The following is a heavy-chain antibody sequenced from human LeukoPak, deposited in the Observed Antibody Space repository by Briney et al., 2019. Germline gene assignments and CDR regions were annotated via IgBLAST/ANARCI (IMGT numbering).Heavy chain of an antibody. CDR3: AKDLSNFGDLGYFDH. Sequence: GGSLRLSCAASGFTFSTYAMSWVRQAPGKGLEWVSGVTGTGDRTLYADSVRGRFTISRDSFKNTLFLEMRRLRADDTAFYYCAKDLSNFGDLGYFDHWGQGDLVTVSS. CDR1: GFTFSTYA. CDR2: VTGTGDRT. J-gene: IGHJ5*02. V-gene: IGHV3-23*01. D-gene: IGHD4-17*01.